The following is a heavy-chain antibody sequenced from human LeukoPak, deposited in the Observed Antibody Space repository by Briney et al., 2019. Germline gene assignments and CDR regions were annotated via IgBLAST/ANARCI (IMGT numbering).Heavy chain of an antibody. V-gene: IGHV4-4*02. J-gene: IGHJ6*02. CDR2: IYCSGST. CDR1: GGSISSSNW. Sequence: SGTLSLTCAVSGGSISSSNWWSWVRQHPGKGLEWIGYIYCSGSTYYNPSLKSRVTISVDTSKNQFSLKLSSVTAADTAVYYCARAKVRNDYYYGMDVWGQGTTVTVSS. D-gene: IGHD2-2*01. CDR3: ARAKVRNDYYYGMDV.